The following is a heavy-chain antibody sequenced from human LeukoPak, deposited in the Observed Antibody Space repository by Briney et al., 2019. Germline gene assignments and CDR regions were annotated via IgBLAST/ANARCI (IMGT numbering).Heavy chain of an antibody. J-gene: IGHJ4*02. D-gene: IGHD3-22*01. CDR2: IPGSGGST. CDR3: VRDQRGGSSGYYDS. Sequence: GGSLRLSCSASGFTFSTYFMHWVRQAPGKGLECDSAIPGSGGSTYYADSVKGRFTISRDNSKNTLYLQMSSLRAEDTAVYYCVRDQRGGSSGYYDSWGQGTLVTVSS. V-gene: IGHV3-64D*06. CDR1: GFTFSTYF.